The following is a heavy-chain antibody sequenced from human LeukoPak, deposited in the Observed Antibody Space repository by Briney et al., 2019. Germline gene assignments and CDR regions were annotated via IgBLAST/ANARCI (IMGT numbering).Heavy chain of an antibody. CDR2: ISRNSGSI. V-gene: IGHV3-9*01. D-gene: IGHD6-19*01. CDR3: AKSVDSSGPAPFDY. J-gene: IGHJ4*02. CDR1: GFTFDDYA. Sequence: GGSLRLSCAASGFTFDDYAMHWVRQAPGKGLEWVSGISRNSGSIGYADSVKGRFTISRDNAKNSLYLQMNSLRAEDTALYYCAKSVDSSGPAPFDYWGQGTLVTVSS.